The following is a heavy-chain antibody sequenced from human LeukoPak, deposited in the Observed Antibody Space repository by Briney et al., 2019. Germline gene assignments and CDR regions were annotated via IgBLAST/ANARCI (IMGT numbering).Heavy chain of an antibody. Sequence: SVKVSCKASGGTFSSYAISWVRQAPGQGLEWMGGIIPIFGTANYAQKFQGRVTITTDESTSTAYMELSSLRSEDTAVYYCARGCPTGTAAAQYYYYYMDVWGKGTTVTVSS. CDR1: GGTFSSYA. V-gene: IGHV1-69*05. D-gene: IGHD6-6*01. J-gene: IGHJ6*03. CDR2: IIPIFGTA. CDR3: ARGCPTGTAAAQYYYYYMDV.